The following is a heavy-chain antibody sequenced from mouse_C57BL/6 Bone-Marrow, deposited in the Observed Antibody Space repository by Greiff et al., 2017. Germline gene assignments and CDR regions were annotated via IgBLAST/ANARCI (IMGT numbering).Heavy chain of an antibody. Sequence: EVQLVESGGGLVKPGGSLKLSCAASGFTFSSYAMSWVRQTPEKRLEWVATISDGGSYTYYPDNVKGRFTITRDNAKNNLYLQMSQLKSEDTAMYYCARQAIYDGYYVVDYWGQGTTLTVSS. CDR2: ISDGGSYT. V-gene: IGHV5-4*01. CDR3: ARQAIYDGYYVVDY. D-gene: IGHD2-3*01. CDR1: GFTFSSYA. J-gene: IGHJ2*01.